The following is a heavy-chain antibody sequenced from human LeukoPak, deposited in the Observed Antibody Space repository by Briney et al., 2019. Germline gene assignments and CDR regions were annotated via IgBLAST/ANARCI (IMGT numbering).Heavy chain of an antibody. CDR2: INGDGGNT. CDR1: GFTFSSHV. CDR3: ASVTLSGGMDV. Sequence: GGSLRLSCAASGFTFSSHVMTWVRQAPGKGLEWVSTINGDGGNTYYPDSVKGRFTISRDNSNNTLYLQMNSLRAEDTAVYYCASVTLSGGMDVWGQGTTVTVSS. J-gene: IGHJ6*02. D-gene: IGHD2-21*02. V-gene: IGHV3-23*01.